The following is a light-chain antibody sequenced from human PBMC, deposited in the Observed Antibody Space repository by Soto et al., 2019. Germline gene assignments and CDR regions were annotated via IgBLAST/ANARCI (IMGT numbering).Light chain of an antibody. CDR1: NMGSKS. Sequence: SYELTQPPAVSLAPGKTARITCGGNNMGSKSVHLYQQKPGQAPVLVIYYDSDRPSGITERVSGSNSGNTATLTIRRVEAGDEAAYYCQVWDSSSDHVVFGGGTQLPVL. J-gene: IGLJ2*01. CDR3: QVWDSSSDHVV. CDR2: YDS. V-gene: IGLV3-21*04.